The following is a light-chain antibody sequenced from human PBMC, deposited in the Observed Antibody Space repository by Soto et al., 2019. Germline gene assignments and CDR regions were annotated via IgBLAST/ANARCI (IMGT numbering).Light chain of an antibody. CDR3: QQFGSSPPIT. CDR1: QTVSKYS. V-gene: IGKV3-20*01. J-gene: IGKJ5*01. CDR2: GAS. Sequence: EIVFTQSPCALSLSPGERATLSCRASQTVSKYSLAWYQQKPGQAPRLLIYGASIRATGIPDRFSGRGSGTDFTLTISRLEPEDFAVYYCQQFGSSPPITFGQGTRLEIK.